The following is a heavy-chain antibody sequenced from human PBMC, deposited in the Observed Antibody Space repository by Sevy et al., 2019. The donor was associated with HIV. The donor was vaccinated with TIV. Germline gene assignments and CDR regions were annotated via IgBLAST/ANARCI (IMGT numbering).Heavy chain of an antibody. V-gene: IGHV4-34*01. CDR2: INHSGST. J-gene: IGHJ6*02. D-gene: IGHD2-15*01. CDR3: ARGGVVVVAWYYGMDV. CDR1: GGSFSGYY. Sequence: SETLSLTCAVYGGSFSGYYWSWIRQPPGKGLEWIGEINHSGSTNYNPSLKSRVTISVDTPKNQFSLKLSSVTAADTAVYYCARGGVVVVAWYYGMDVWGQGTTVTVSS.